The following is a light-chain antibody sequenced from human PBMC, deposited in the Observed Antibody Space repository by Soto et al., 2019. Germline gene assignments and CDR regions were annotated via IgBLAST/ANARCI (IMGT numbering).Light chain of an antibody. CDR3: QSYDSSNPVV. Sequence: FMLTQPHSVSESPGKTVTISCTRSSGSIASNYVQWYQQRPGSAPTTLIYEDDHRPSGVPDRFSGSIDRSSNSASLTISGLKTEDEADYYCQSYDSSNPVVFGGGTKVTVL. CDR2: EDD. J-gene: IGLJ2*01. V-gene: IGLV6-57*04. CDR1: SGSIASNY.